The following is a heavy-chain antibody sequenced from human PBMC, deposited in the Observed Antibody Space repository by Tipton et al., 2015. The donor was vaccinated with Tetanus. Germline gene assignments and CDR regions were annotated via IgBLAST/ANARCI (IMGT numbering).Heavy chain of an antibody. V-gene: IGHV4-39*01. CDR3: TRHVVEAVPRWFDP. Sequence: TLPLTCTVSGDSISSSEYYWGWIRQPPGEGLEWIASVYYDGSAYTNPSLKSRIAISIDTSGSQFSLKVHSVTAADTAFYYCTRHVVEAVPRWFDPWGQGTLVTVSS. CDR1: GDSISSSEYY. J-gene: IGHJ5*02. CDR2: VYYDGSA. D-gene: IGHD2-2*01.